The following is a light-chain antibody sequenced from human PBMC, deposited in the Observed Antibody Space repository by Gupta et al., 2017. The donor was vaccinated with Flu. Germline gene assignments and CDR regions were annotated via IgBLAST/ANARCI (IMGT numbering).Light chain of an antibody. Sequence: DVVMTQSPLSLPVTLGQPASISCRSSQSLVYSDGNTYLHWFQQRPGQSPRRLIYLVSHRESGVPDRFSGSGSGTDFILKISRVEAEDVGVYYCMQGSRWPWAFGQGTKVEIK. V-gene: IGKV2-30*01. CDR2: LVS. CDR1: QSLVYSDGNTY. J-gene: IGKJ1*01. CDR3: MQGSRWPWA.